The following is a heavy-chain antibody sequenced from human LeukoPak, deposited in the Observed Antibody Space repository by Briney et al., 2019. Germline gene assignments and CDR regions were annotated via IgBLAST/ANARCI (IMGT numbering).Heavy chain of an antibody. Sequence: SETLSLTCAVSGGSISSGGYSWSWIRQPPGKGLEWIGYIYHSGSTYYNPSLKSRVTISVDRSKNQFSLKLSSVTAADTAVYYCARVGYGDYVWRWYFDYWGQGTLVTVSS. CDR3: ARVGYGDYVWRWYFDY. J-gene: IGHJ4*02. D-gene: IGHD4-17*01. V-gene: IGHV4-30-2*01. CDR1: GGSISSGGYS. CDR2: IYHSGST.